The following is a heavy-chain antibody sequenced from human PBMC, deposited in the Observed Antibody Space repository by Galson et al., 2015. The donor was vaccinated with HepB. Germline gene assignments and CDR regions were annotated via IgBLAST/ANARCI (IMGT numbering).Heavy chain of an antibody. Sequence: SETLSLTCTVSGDSIRSSSYYWGWIRQPPGKGLEWIGSINYSGSTYYNPSLKSRVTISEDTSKNQVSLRLTSVTAADTAVYYCARHRSSGWQWGRGYFDSWGQGTLVTVSS. D-gene: IGHD6-19*01. CDR1: GDSIRSSSYY. J-gene: IGHJ4*02. CDR2: INYSGST. V-gene: IGHV4-39*01. CDR3: ARHRSSGWQWGRGYFDS.